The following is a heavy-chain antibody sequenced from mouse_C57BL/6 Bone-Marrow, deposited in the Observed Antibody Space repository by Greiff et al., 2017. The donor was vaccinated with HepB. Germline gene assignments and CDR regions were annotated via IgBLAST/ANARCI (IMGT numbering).Heavy chain of an antibody. J-gene: IGHJ3*01. Sequence: QVQLQQSGAELVMPGASVKLSCKASGYTFTSYWMHWVKQRPGQGLEWIGEIDPSDSYTNYNQKFKGKSTLTVDKSSSTAYMQLSSLTSEDSAVYYCARHRSGLAWFAYWGQGTLVTVSA. V-gene: IGHV1-69*01. CDR3: ARHRSGLAWFAY. D-gene: IGHD3-2*02. CDR2: IDPSDSYT. CDR1: GYTFTSYW.